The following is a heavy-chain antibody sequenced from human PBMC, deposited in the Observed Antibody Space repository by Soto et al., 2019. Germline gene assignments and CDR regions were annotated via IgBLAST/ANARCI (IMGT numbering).Heavy chain of an antibody. CDR2: ISGSGVST. D-gene: IGHD6-19*01. Sequence: EVQLLESGGGLVQPGGSLRLSCAASGFTFSTYTMTWVRQAPGKGLEWVSAISGSGVSTHYADSVKGRFTISRDNSKNTLYLQVNSLRAEDTAVYYCGKGQASIAVDWFDPWGQGTLVTVSS. CDR3: GKGQASIAVDWFDP. V-gene: IGHV3-23*01. J-gene: IGHJ5*02. CDR1: GFTFSTYT.